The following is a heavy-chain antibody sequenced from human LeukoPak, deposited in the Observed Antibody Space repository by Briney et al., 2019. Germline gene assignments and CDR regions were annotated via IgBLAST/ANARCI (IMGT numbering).Heavy chain of an antibody. D-gene: IGHD3-10*01. Sequence: GSLRLSCAASGFTFNTYAMHWVRQAPGKGLEWVAVISYDGSNKYYADSVKGRFTISRDNSKNTLYLEVISLTAEDTAVYYCAKDDAWLRFGEWSQGTLVTVSS. V-gene: IGHV3-30*04. CDR2: ISYDGSNK. J-gene: IGHJ4*02. CDR3: AKDDAWLRFGE. CDR1: GFTFNTYA.